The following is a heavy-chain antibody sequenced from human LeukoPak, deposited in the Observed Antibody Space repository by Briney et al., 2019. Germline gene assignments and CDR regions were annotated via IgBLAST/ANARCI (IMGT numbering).Heavy chain of an antibody. V-gene: IGHV4-59*01. CDR2: IYYSGST. J-gene: IGHJ6*02. CDR3: ARGSGLSPAAAPPYGMDV. CDR1: GGSISSYY. D-gene: IGHD2-2*01. Sequence: PSETLSLTCTVSGGSISSYYWSWIRQPPGKGLEWIGYIYYSGSTNYNPSLKGRVTISVDTSKNQFSLKLSSVTAADTAVYYCARGSGLSPAAAPPYGMDVWGQGTTVTVSS.